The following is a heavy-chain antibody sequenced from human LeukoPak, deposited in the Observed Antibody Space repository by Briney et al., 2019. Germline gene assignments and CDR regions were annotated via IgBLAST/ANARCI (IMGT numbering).Heavy chain of an antibody. V-gene: IGHV3-30*04. Sequence: PGGSLRLSCAASGFTLSSYVMHWVRQAPGKGLEWVAVISYDGSNKYYADSVKGRFTISRDNSKNTLYLQMNSLRAEDTAVYYCARAYDFWSASPDYWGQGTLVTVSS. CDR1: GFTLSSYV. D-gene: IGHD3-3*01. J-gene: IGHJ4*02. CDR2: ISYDGSNK. CDR3: ARAYDFWSASPDY.